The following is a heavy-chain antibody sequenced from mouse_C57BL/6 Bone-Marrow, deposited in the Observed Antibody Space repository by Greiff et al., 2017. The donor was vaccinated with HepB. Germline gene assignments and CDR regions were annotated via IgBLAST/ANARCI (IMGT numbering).Heavy chain of an antibody. Sequence: QVQLQQPGAELVMPGASVKLSCKASGYTFTSYWMHWVKQRPGQGLEWIGEIDPSDSYTNYNQKFKGKSTLTVDKSSSTAYMQLRSLTSEDSAVYYCARGSSLYYYAMDYWGQGTSVTVSS. V-gene: IGHV1-69*01. CDR1: GYTFTSYW. CDR3: ARGSSLYYYAMDY. D-gene: IGHD6-1*01. J-gene: IGHJ4*01. CDR2: IDPSDSYT.